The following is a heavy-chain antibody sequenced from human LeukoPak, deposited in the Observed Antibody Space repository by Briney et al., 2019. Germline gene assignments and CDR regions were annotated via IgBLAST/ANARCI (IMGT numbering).Heavy chain of an antibody. CDR3: AREFMLAY. CDR1: GFTFSNDW. V-gene: IGHV3-7*01. D-gene: IGHD3-10*02. CDR2: IKQDGSEK. Sequence: GGSLRLSCAGSGFTFSNDWMSWVRQAPGKGLEWVAIIKQDGSEKYYGDSVKGRFTISRDNAKNSLYLQMNSLRAEDTAVYYCAREFMLAYWGQGTLVTVSP. J-gene: IGHJ4*02.